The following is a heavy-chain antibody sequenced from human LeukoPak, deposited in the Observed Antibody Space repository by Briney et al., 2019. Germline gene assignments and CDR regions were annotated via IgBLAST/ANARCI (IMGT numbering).Heavy chain of an antibody. Sequence: SVKVSCKASGGTFSSYAISWVRQAPGQGLEWMGGIIPIFGTANYAQKFQGRVTITTDESTSTAYMELRSLRSDDTAVYYCARGGGRYSSSGYPIDYWGQGTLVTVSS. J-gene: IGHJ4*02. CDR3: ARGGGRYSSSGYPIDY. CDR1: GGTFSSYA. V-gene: IGHV1-69*05. D-gene: IGHD3-22*01. CDR2: IIPIFGTA.